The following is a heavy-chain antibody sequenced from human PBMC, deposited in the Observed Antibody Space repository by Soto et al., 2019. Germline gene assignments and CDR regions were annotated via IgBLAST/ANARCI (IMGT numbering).Heavy chain of an antibody. Sequence: GSLRLSCAASGFTFSSYAMSWVRQAPGKGLEWVSAISGSGGSTYYADSVKGRFTISRDNSKNTLYLQMNSLRAEDTAVYYCAKIGSDSSGYHRNDYWGQGTLVTVSS. V-gene: IGHV3-23*01. CDR1: GFTFSSYA. CDR2: ISGSGGST. CDR3: AKIGSDSSGYHRNDY. D-gene: IGHD3-22*01. J-gene: IGHJ4*02.